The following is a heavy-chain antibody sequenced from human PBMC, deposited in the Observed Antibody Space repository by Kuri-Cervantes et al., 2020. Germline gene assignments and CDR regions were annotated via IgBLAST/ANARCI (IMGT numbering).Heavy chain of an antibody. Sequence: GESLKISCAASGFTFSSYGMHWVRQAPGRGLEWVSIIYSGDTYYTDSVKGRFTISRDDSMNTLYLQMNSLRAEDSAVYYCAREPSGSNAGAVDYWGQGTLVTVSS. CDR1: GFTFSSYG. V-gene: IGHV3-53*01. D-gene: IGHD4-23*01. CDR2: IYSGDT. CDR3: AREPSGSNAGAVDY. J-gene: IGHJ4*02.